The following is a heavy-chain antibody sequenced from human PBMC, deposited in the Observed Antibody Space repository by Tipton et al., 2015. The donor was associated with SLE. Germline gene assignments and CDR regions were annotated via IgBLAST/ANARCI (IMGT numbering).Heavy chain of an antibody. J-gene: IGHJ4*02. CDR2: IYTGGYT. Sequence: TLSLTCTVSGGSITNYYWGWVRQPAGKGLGWIGRIYTGGYTKYNPSLESRVSLSVDASKDQFSLRLSSVTAADTAVYYCVVCSPSGCAYFDYWGQGRLVTVSS. V-gene: IGHV4-4*07. CDR3: VVCSPSGCAYFDY. CDR1: GGSITNYY. D-gene: IGHD2-15*01.